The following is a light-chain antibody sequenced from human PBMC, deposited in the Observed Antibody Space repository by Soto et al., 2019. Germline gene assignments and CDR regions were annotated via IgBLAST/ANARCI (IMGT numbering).Light chain of an antibody. CDR3: QQYHSYSLT. Sequence: DIQMTQSPSTLSASVGDRVTITCRASQSISSWLAWYQQKPGKAPKLLIYKASSLEGGVPSRFIGSGSKRNFTLTISSLQPDDFATYYYQQYHSYSLTFGGGTKVDIK. V-gene: IGKV1-5*03. CDR2: KAS. J-gene: IGKJ4*01. CDR1: QSISSW.